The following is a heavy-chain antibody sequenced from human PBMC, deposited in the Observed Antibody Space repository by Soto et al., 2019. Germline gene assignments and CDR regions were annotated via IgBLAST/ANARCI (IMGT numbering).Heavy chain of an antibody. CDR3: ARASYYYGSGSYSEY. Sequence: QVQLVQSGAEVRKPGASVKVSCKTSGYNFNSFGVSWVRQAPGQGLEWMGWISAYNGNTNYAQKFQGRVTMTTDTSTSTGYMDLRSLRSDDTAVYYCARASYYYGSGSYSEYGGQGTLVTVSS. J-gene: IGHJ4*02. D-gene: IGHD3-10*01. CDR1: GYNFNSFG. CDR2: ISAYNGNT. V-gene: IGHV1-18*01.